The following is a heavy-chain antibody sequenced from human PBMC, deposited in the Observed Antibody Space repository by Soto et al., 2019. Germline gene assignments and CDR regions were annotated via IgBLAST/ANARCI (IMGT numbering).Heavy chain of an antibody. V-gene: IGHV3-48*02. CDR1: GFTFSSYS. Sequence: GGSLRLSCAASGFTFSSYSMNWVRQAPGKGLEWVSYISSSSSTIYYADSVKGRFTISRDNAKNSLYLQMNSLRDEDTAVYYCAREHSSSGLNWFDPWGQATPVTVSS. D-gene: IGHD6-6*01. J-gene: IGHJ5*02. CDR3: AREHSSSGLNWFDP. CDR2: ISSSSSTI.